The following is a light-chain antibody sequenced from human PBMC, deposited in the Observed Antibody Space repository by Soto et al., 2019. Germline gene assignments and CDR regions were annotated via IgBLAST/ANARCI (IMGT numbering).Light chain of an antibody. J-gene: IGKJ1*01. CDR3: QQYGSSPRT. CDR1: QSVSSK. V-gene: IGKV3D-15*01. Sequence: ETVMTQSPATLSVSPGERATLSCRASQSVSSKLAWYQQKPGQAPRLLIYGASTRATGIPARFSGSGSGTEFTLTITSLQFEDFAVYYCQQYGSSPRTFGQGTKVDIK. CDR2: GAS.